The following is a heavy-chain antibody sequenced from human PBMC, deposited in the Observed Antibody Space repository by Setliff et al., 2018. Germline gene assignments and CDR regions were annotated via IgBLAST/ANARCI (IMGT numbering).Heavy chain of an antibody. CDR3: ARHATSPARYWGRGDTYDPYCLDS. V-gene: IGHV4-61*09. Sequence: PSETLSLTCSVSGASITSGGFYWTWIRQPAGKGLEWIGHISPSGSTTYNPSVKSRVTISLDTSKNHFSLKLSSVTAADTAVYYCARHATSPARYWGRGDTYDPYCLDSWGQGTLVTVS. CDR1: GASITSGGFY. CDR2: ISPSGST. J-gene: IGHJ4*02. D-gene: IGHD5-18*01.